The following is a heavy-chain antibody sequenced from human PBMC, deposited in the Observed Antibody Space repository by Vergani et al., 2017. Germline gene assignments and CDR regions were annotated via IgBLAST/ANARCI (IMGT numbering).Heavy chain of an antibody. D-gene: IGHD2-2*01. CDR1: GFTFSSYA. J-gene: IGHJ4*02. CDR2: ISGSGGST. CDR3: AKRGDCNSTSCLMDY. V-gene: IGHV3-23*01. Sequence: EVQLLESGGGLVQPGGSLRLSCAASGFTFSSYAMSWVRQAPGKGLEWVSAISGSGGSTYYADSVKGRFTISRDNSKNTLYLQMNSLRAEDTAAYYCAKRGDCNSTSCLMDYWGQGTLVTVSS.